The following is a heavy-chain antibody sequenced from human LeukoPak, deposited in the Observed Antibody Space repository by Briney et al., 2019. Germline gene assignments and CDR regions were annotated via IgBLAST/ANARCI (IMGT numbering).Heavy chain of an antibody. V-gene: IGHV3-21*01. D-gene: IGHD6-19*01. Sequence: GGSLRLSCAASGFTFSSYSMNWVRQAPGKGLEWVSSISSSSSYIYYADSVKGRFTISRDNAKNSLYLQMNSMRAEDTAVYYCARYIAVAGIFDYWGQGTLVTASS. CDR3: ARYIAVAGIFDY. J-gene: IGHJ4*02. CDR1: GFTFSSYS. CDR2: ISSSSSYI.